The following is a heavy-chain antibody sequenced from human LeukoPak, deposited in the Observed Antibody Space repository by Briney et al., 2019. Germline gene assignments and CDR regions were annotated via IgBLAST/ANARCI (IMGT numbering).Heavy chain of an antibody. J-gene: IGHJ4*02. CDR1: GFTFDDYA. Sequence: GVLRPSCAASGFTFDDYAMHWVRQAPGKGLEWVSLISWDGGSTYYADSVKGRFTISRDNSKNSLYLQMNSLRAEDTALYYCAKDTRHYSSGWYNGPCDYWGQGTLVTVSS. D-gene: IGHD6-19*01. V-gene: IGHV3-43D*03. CDR2: ISWDGGST. CDR3: AKDTRHYSSGWYNGPCDY.